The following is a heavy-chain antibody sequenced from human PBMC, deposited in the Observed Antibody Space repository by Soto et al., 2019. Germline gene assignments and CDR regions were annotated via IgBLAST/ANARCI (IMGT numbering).Heavy chain of an antibody. D-gene: IGHD2-15*01. V-gene: IGHV1-69*01. CDR3: PRDYGGNEYYFDY. CDR2: IIPIFGTA. Sequence: QVQLVQSGAEVKKPGSSVKVSCKASGGTFSSYAISWVRQAPGQGLEWMGGIIPIFGTANYAQKFQARVTITADESTSTAYMELRSLRPEAPAVYYFPRDYGGNEYYFDYWGQGTLVTVSS. CDR1: GGTFSSYA. J-gene: IGHJ4*02.